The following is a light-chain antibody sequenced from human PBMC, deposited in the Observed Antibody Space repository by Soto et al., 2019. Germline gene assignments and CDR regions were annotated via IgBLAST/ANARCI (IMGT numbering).Light chain of an antibody. J-gene: IGKJ2*01. Sequence: DVVMTQSPLLLPVTLGQPASISCTSGQGLVFRDGSTYLSWYQHRPGQSPRRLIYEVSKRDSGVPDRFSGSGTGTDFTLTICSVEAEDVAVYYCMQTTHRPPYTFGQGTKLEIK. CDR2: EVS. CDR3: MQTTHRPPYT. CDR1: QGLVFRDGSTY. V-gene: IGKV2-30*01.